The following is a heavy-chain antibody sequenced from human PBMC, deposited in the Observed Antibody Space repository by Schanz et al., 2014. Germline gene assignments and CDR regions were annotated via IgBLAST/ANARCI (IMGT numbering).Heavy chain of an antibody. CDR3: ARGIGGYGANNYVDY. Sequence: QVQLVQSGAEVKKPGASVKVSCKASGYTFTSYGISWVRQAPGQGLEWMGWISAYNGNTKYPQKLQGRVTMTADTSTNTAYMELRSLRSDDTAVYYCARGIGGYGANNYVDYWGQGTLVTVSS. V-gene: IGHV1-18*01. CDR1: GYTFTSYG. D-gene: IGHD5-12*01. J-gene: IGHJ4*02. CDR2: ISAYNGNT.